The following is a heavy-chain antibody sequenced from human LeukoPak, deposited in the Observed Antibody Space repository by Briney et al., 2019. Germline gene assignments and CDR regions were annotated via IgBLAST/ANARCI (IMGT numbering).Heavy chain of an antibody. D-gene: IGHD3-9*01. CDR2: IYTSGST. J-gene: IGHJ4*02. V-gene: IGHV4-61*02. CDR3: ARGGYDILRAFDY. Sequence: SETLSLTCTVSGGSISSGSYYWSWIRQPAGKGLEWIGRIYTSGSTNYNPSLKSRVTISVDTSKNQFSLKLSSVTAADTAVYYCARGGYDILRAFDYWGQGTLDTVSS. CDR1: GGSISSGSYY.